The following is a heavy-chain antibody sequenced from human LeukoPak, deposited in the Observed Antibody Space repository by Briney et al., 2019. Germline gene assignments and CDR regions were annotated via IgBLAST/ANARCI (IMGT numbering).Heavy chain of an antibody. CDR1: GFTFSSYA. CDR3: AKPVTAAAGFYYYGMDV. CDR2: ISGSGGST. V-gene: IGHV3-23*01. J-gene: IGHJ6*02. D-gene: IGHD6-13*01. Sequence: TGGSLRLSCAASGFTFSSYAMSWVRQAPGKGLEWVSAISGSGGSTYYADSVKGRFTISRDNSKNTLYLQMNSLRAEDTAVYYCAKPVTAAAGFYYYGMDVWGQGTTVTVSS.